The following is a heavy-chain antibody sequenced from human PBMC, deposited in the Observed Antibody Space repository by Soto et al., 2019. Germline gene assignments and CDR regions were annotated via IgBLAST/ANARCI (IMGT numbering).Heavy chain of an antibody. CDR1: GYTFTSYD. CDR2: MNPNSGNT. V-gene: IGHV1-8*01. CDR3: ARGLGTGTTIFDY. D-gene: IGHD1-7*01. Sequence: SVKVSFKASGYTFTSYDINWLRHATGQGLEWMGWMNPNSGNTGYAQKFQGRVTMTRNTSISTAYMELSSLRSEDTAVYYCARGLGTGTTIFDYWGQGTLVTVSS. J-gene: IGHJ4*02.